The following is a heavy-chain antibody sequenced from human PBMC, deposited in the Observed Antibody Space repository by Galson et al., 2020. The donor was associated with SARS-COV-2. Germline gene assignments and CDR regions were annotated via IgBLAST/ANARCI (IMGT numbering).Heavy chain of an antibody. D-gene: IGHD3-10*01. V-gene: IGHV3-15*01. CDR3: TTDWAYLLWFGELLTDFDY. J-gene: IGHJ4*02. Sequence: GGTTDYAAPVKGRFTISRDDSKNTLYLQMNSLKTEDTAVYYCTTDWAYLLWFGELLTDFDYWGQGTLVTVSS. CDR2: GGTT.